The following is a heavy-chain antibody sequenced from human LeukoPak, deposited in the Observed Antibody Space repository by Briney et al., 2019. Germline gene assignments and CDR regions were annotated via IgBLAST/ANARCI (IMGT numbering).Heavy chain of an antibody. J-gene: IGHJ3*02. CDR3: ARAPTIFGVVITAFDI. Sequence: SETLSLTCAVYGGSFSGFYWSWIRQPPGKGLEWIGEINHSGNTNYNPSLKSRVTISVDTSKNQFSLNLSSVTAADTAVYYCARAPTIFGVVITAFDIWGQGTMVTVSS. CDR2: INHSGNT. D-gene: IGHD3-3*01. V-gene: IGHV4-34*01. CDR1: GGSFSGFY.